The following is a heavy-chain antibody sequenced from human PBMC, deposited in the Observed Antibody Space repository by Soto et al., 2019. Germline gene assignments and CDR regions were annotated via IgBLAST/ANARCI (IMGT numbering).Heavy chain of an antibody. CDR3: ASRGSSWYSYYYYYGMDV. J-gene: IGHJ6*02. CDR2: INPNSGGT. Sequence: ASVKVSCKASGYTFTGYYMHWVRQAPGQGLEWMGWINPNSGGTNYAQKFQGRVTMTRDTSISTAYMELSRLRSDDTAVYYCASRGSSWYSYYYYYGMDVWGQGTTVTVSS. D-gene: IGHD6-13*01. CDR1: GYTFTGYY. V-gene: IGHV1-2*02.